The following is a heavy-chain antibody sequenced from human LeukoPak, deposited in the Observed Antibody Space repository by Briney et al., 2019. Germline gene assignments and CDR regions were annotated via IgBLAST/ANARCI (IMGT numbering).Heavy chain of an antibody. CDR1: GGSFSGYY. CDR3: ASQGGIFCSSTSCNYAFDI. CDR2: INHSGST. Sequence: SETLSLTCAVYGGSFSGYYWSWIRQPPGKGLEWIGEINHSGSTNYNPSLKSRVTISVDTSKNQFSLKLSSVTAADTAVYYCASQGGIFCSSTSCNYAFDIWGQGTMVTVSS. J-gene: IGHJ3*02. D-gene: IGHD2-2*01. V-gene: IGHV4-34*01.